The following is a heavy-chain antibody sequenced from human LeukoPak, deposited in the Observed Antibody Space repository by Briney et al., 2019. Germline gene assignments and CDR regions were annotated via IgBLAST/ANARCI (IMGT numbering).Heavy chain of an antibody. CDR1: GGSFSGYY. CDR3: ARGKVLRFLEWLRDSYYYGMDV. Sequence: SETLSLTCAVYGGSFSGYYWSWIRQPPGKGLEWIGEIKHSGSTNYNPSLKSRVTISVDTSKNQFSLKLSSVTAADTAVYYCARGKVLRFLEWLRDSYYYGMDVWGQGTTVTVSS. D-gene: IGHD3-3*01. CDR2: IKHSGST. J-gene: IGHJ6*02. V-gene: IGHV4-34*01.